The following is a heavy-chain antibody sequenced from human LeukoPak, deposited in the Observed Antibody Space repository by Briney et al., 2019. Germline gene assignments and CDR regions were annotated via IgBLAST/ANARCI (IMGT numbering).Heavy chain of an antibody. D-gene: IGHD3-10*01. J-gene: IGHJ4*02. CDR1: GGSISSHY. CDR2: IYYSGIT. Sequence: SETLPLTCTVSGGSISSHYWSWIRQPPGKGLEWIGYIYYSGITNYNPSLKSRVTISVDTSKNQFSLKPSSVTAADTAVYYCARVDGGWGQGTLVTVSS. CDR3: ARVDGG. V-gene: IGHV4-59*11.